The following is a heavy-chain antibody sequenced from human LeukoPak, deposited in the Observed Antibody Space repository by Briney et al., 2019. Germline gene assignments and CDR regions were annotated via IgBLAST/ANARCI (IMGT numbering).Heavy chain of an antibody. V-gene: IGHV4-4*02. CDR3: ARDVRSQGAVAGFDY. D-gene: IGHD6-19*01. CDR1: GGSISSSKW. CDR2: IYHSGST. J-gene: IGHJ4*02. Sequence: SGTLSLTCAVSGGSISSSKWWSWVRQPPGKGLEWIGEIYHSGSTNYNPSLKSRVTISVDKSKNQFSLKLSSVTAADTAVYYCARDVRSQGAVAGFDYWGQGTLATVSS.